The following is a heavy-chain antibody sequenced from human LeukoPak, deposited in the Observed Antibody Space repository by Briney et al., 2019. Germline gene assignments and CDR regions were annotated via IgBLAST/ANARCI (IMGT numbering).Heavy chain of an antibody. CDR2: ISGSGGST. CDR3: AKERLTTTTFDS. D-gene: IGHD4-11*01. V-gene: IGHV3-23*01. J-gene: IGHJ4*02. Sequence: GGSLRLSCTASGFTFSTYAMSWVRQAPGKGLEWVSLISGSGGSTYCADSVKGRFTISRDNGKNTLSLQMNSLRAEDTALYYCAKERLTTTTFDSWGRGTLVTVSS. CDR1: GFTFSTYA.